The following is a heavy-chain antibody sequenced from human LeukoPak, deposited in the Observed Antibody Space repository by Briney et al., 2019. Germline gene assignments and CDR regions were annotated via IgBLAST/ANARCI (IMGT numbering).Heavy chain of an antibody. CDR2: ITSGIGIT. J-gene: IGHJ4*02. Sequence: GGSLRLSCAASGFTFSTYGMNWVRQAPGKGLEWVSIITSGIGITYYADSVKGRFTISRDNSRNTLYLQMNSLTAEDTAVYYCAKGDYYDLDYWGQGTLVTVSS. D-gene: IGHD3-22*01. V-gene: IGHV3-23*01. CDR3: AKGDYYDLDY. CDR1: GFTFSTYG.